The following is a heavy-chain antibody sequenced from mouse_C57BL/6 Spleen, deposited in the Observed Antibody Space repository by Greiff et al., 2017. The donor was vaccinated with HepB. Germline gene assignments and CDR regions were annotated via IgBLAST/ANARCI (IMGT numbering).Heavy chain of an antibody. CDR1: GYTFTSYW. CDR3: ARSDTTAPWFAY. J-gene: IGHJ3*01. V-gene: IGHV1-69*01. Sequence: VQLQQPGAELVMPGASVKLSCKASGYTFTSYWMHWVKQRPGQGLEWIGEIDPSDSYTNYNQKFKGKSTLTVDKSSSTAYMQLSSLTSEDSAVYYCARSDTTAPWFAYWGQGTLVTVSA. CDR2: IDPSDSYT. D-gene: IGHD1-2*01.